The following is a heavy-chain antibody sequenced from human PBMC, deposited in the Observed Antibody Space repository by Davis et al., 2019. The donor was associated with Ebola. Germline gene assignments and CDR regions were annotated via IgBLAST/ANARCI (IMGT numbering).Heavy chain of an antibody. CDR3: AKGGDNWNAQFDF. V-gene: IGHV3-23*01. D-gene: IGHD1-1*01. Sequence: PGGSLRLSCAASGFPFWRYAMSWVRQAPGKGLEWVALMSGYGGRTQFADSVKGRFTISRDNSKDMLYLEMNKLRAEDTALYFCAKGGDNWNAQFDFWGQGTLVTVSS. J-gene: IGHJ4*02. CDR1: GFPFWRYA. CDR2: MSGYGGRT.